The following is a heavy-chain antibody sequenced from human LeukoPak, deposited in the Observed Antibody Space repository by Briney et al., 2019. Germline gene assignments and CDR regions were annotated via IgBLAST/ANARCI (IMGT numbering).Heavy chain of an antibody. CDR2: IHGNGETT. J-gene: IGHJ4*02. V-gene: IGHV3-23*01. Sequence: PGGSLRLSCAASAFRFSSFAMTWVRQAPGKGLEWVSGIHGNGETTYYADSVKGRFTISRDNSKNTLYLQMNSLRAEDTAVYYCARVLKGLWFGELLGPLDYWGQGTLVTVSS. D-gene: IGHD3-10*01. CDR1: AFRFSSFA. CDR3: ARVLKGLWFGELLGPLDY.